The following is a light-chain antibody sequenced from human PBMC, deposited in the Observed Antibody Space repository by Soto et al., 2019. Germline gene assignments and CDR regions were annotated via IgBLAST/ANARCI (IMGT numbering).Light chain of an antibody. CDR1: SSNIGGTNY. Sequence: QSVLTQPSSASGTPGQRVFISCSGRSSNIGGTNYAYWYQQLPGAAPKLLMHSNNLRPSGVPERISGSKSGTSASLAISGLRSEDEAVYYCGSWDDRLGDVIFGGGTKVTVL. V-gene: IGLV1-47*02. J-gene: IGLJ2*01. CDR3: GSWDDRLGDVI. CDR2: SNN.